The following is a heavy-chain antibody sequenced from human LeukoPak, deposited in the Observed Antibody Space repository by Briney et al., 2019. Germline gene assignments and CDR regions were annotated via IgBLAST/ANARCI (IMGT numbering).Heavy chain of an antibody. CDR1: GFTFSSYA. D-gene: IGHD3-9*01. V-gene: IGHV3-30*14. CDR3: VKDRHNYDILTGYYEY. CDR2: ISYDGSNK. J-gene: IGHJ4*02. Sequence: GRSLRLSCAASGFTFSSYAMHWVRQAPGKGLEWVAVISYDGSNKYYADSVKGRFTISRDNSKNTLYLHMSSLRAEDTAVYYCVKDRHNYDILTGYYEYWGQGTLVTVSS.